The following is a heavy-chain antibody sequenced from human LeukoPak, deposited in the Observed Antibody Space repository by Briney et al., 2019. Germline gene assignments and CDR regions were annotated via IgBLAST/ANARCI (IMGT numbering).Heavy chain of an antibody. CDR2: FDPEDGET. V-gene: IGHV1-24*01. D-gene: IGHD3-16*02. Sequence: ASVKVSCKVSGYTLTELSMHWVRQAPGKGLEWMGGFDPEDGETIYAQKFQGRVTMTEDTSTDTAYMELSSLRSEDTAVYYCATDSRMITFGGVIVIPVSYWGQGTLVTVSS. CDR1: GYTLTELS. CDR3: ATDSRMITFGGVIVIPVSY. J-gene: IGHJ4*02.